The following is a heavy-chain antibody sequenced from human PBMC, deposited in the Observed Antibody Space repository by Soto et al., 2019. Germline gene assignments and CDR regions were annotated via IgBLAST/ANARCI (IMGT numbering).Heavy chain of an antibody. Sequence: EVQLVESGGGLIQPGGSLRLSCAVSGFTVSYNYMNWVRQAPGKGLEWVSVISGSGGSTYYADSVKGRFTISRDNSKNTLYLQMNSLRAEDTAVYYCAKVHYYDGRGSYHYYGMDVWGQGTTVTVS. CDR1: GFTVSYNY. D-gene: IGHD3-22*01. CDR2: ISGSGGST. V-gene: IGHV3-23*04. J-gene: IGHJ6*02. CDR3: AKVHYYDGRGSYHYYGMDV.